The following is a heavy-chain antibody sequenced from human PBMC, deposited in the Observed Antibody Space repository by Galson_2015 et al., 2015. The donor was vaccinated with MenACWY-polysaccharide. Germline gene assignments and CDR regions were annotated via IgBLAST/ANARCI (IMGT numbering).Heavy chain of an antibody. CDR2: ISSSSSTI. D-gene: IGHD6-13*01. CDR3: ASAIAAARTWGYYYYGMDV. Sequence: SLRLSCAASGFTFSSYGMHWVRQAPGKGLEWVSYISSSSSTIYYADSVKGRFTISRDNAKNSLYLQMNSLRAEDTAVYYCASAIAAARTWGYYYYGMDVWGQGTPVTVSS. CDR1: GFTFSSYG. V-gene: IGHV3-48*01. J-gene: IGHJ6*02.